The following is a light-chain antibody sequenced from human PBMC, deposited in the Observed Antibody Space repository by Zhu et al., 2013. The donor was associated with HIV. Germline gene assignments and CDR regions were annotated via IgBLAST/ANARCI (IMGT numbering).Light chain of an antibody. CDR1: QSISSW. V-gene: IGKV1-5*03. J-gene: IGKJ3*01. Sequence: DIQMTQSPSALSASVGDRVTITCRASQSISSWLAWYQQKPGKAPKLLIYKASSLESGVPSRFSGSGSGTEFTLTISSLQSEDFAVYYCQQYNNWPPITFGPGTKVDLK. CDR2: KAS. CDR3: QQYNNWPPIT.